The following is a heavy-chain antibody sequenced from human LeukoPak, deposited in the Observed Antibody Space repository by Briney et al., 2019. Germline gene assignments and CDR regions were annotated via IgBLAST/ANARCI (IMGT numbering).Heavy chain of an antibody. CDR3: ARWREQWLVQNWFDP. J-gene: IGHJ5*02. D-gene: IGHD6-19*01. Sequence: SETLSLTCTVSGVSISSSYSYWGWIRQPPGKGLEWIGEINHSGSTNYNPSLKSRVTISVDTSKNQFSLKLSSVTAADTAVYYCARWREQWLVQNWFDPWGQGTLVTVSS. CDR1: GVSISSSYSY. CDR2: INHSGST. V-gene: IGHV4-39*07.